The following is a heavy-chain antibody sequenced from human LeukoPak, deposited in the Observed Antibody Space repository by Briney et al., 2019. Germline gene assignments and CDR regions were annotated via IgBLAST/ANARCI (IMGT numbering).Heavy chain of an antibody. Sequence: PGRSLRLSCAASGFTFEDYAMHWVRPAPGKGRWWVAGISWNSGSIDYADSVKGRITISRDNAKNSLYLQMNSLRAEDTALYYCAKDEGGSRWYYFDYWGQGTLVTVSS. J-gene: IGHJ4*02. V-gene: IGHV3-9*01. D-gene: IGHD1-26*01. CDR3: AKDEGGSRWYYFDY. CDR1: GFTFEDYA. CDR2: ISWNSGSI.